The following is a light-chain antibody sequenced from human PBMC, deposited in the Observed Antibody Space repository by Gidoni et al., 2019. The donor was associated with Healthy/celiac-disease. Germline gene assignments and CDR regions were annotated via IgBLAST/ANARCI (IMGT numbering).Light chain of an antibody. Sequence: QSALTQPASVSGSPGQSITISCTGTSSDVGGYNYVSWYQQHPGKAPKLMIHDVSNRPSGVSNHFSGSKSGNTASLTISGLQAEDEADYYCSSYTSSSTHVFGTGTKVTVL. CDR1: SSDVGGYNY. CDR2: DVS. CDR3: SSYTSSSTHV. J-gene: IGLJ1*01. V-gene: IGLV2-14*03.